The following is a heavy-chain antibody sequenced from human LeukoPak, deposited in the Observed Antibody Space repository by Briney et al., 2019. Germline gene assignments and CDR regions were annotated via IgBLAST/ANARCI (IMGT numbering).Heavy chain of an antibody. J-gene: IGHJ3*02. CDR3: ARMYYYDSSGLGAFDI. CDR2: ISSSGSTI. V-gene: IGHV3-11*01. CDR1: GFTFSDYY. D-gene: IGHD3-22*01. Sequence: GGSLRLSCAASGFTFSDYYMSWIRQAPGKGLELGSYISSSGSTIYYADSVKGRFTISRDNAKNSLYLQMNSLRAEDTAVYYCARMYYYDSSGLGAFDIWGQGTMVTVSS.